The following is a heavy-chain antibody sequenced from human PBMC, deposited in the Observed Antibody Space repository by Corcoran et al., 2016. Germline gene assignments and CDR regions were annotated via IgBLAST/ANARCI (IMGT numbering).Heavy chain of an antibody. CDR1: GGSFSGYY. CDR3: ASSDGYNRFDY. V-gene: IGHV4-34*01. Sequence: QQQQWGAGLLKPSETLSLTCAVYGGSFSGYYWSWIRQPPGKGLEWIGEINHSGSTNYNPSLKSRVTISVDTSKNQFSLKLSSVTAADTAVYYCASSDGYNRFDYWGQGTLVTVSS. D-gene: IGHD5-12*01. CDR2: INHSGST. J-gene: IGHJ4*02.